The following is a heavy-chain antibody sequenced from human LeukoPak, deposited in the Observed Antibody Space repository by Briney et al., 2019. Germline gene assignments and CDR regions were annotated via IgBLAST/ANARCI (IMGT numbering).Heavy chain of an antibody. Sequence: ASVKVSCKASGYSFTTYGITWVRQAPGQGLEWMGWINPNTGNPTYAQGFTGRFVFSLDTSVSTAYLQISSLKPEDTAVYYCARDYTVAIGTTTYFQHWGQGTLVTVSS. CDR2: INPNTGNP. CDR1: GYSFTTYG. J-gene: IGHJ1*01. V-gene: IGHV7-4-1*02. D-gene: IGHD1-7*01. CDR3: ARDYTVAIGTTTYFQH.